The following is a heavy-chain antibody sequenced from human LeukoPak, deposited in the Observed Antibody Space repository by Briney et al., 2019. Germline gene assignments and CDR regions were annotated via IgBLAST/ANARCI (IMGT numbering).Heavy chain of an antibody. CDR3: ARDLTAVTSTF. CDR2: ISYDGSNN. CDR1: GFTFGYYT. J-gene: IGHJ4*02. Sequence: GGSLRLSCAASGFTFGYYTMHWVRQAPGKGLEWLAVISYDGSNNFYADSVKSRFTISRDNSKDTLYLQMNSLIPEDTAVYYCARDLTAVTSTFWGQGTLVTVSS. D-gene: IGHD6-19*01. V-gene: IGHV3-30-3*01.